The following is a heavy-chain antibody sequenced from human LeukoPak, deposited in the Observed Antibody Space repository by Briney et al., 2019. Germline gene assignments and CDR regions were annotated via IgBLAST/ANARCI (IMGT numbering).Heavy chain of an antibody. CDR1: GFTFSSYG. CDR3: AKDGPRYSSSWRPLFDY. V-gene: IGHV3-30*02. D-gene: IGHD6-13*01. CDR2: IRYDGSNK. J-gene: IGHJ4*02. Sequence: GGSLRLSCAASGFTFSSYGMHWVRQAPGKGLEWVAFIRYDGSNKYYADSVKGRFTISRDNSKNTLYLQMNSLRAEDTAVYYCAKDGPRYSSSWRPLFDYWGQGTLVTVSS.